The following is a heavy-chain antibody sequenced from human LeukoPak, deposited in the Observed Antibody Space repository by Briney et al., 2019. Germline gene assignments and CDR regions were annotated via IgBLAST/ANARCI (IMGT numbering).Heavy chain of an antibody. CDR2: ISSSGSTI. CDR1: GFTFSSYE. CDR3: ARDRGSDDSSGYPFPYYFDY. J-gene: IGHJ4*02. V-gene: IGHV3-48*03. Sequence: PGGSLRLSCAASGFTFSSYEMNWVRQAPGKGLEWVSYISSSGSTIYYADSVKGRFTISRDNAKNSLYLQMNSLRAEDTAVYYCARDRGSDDSSGYPFPYYFDYWGQGTLVTVSS. D-gene: IGHD3-22*01.